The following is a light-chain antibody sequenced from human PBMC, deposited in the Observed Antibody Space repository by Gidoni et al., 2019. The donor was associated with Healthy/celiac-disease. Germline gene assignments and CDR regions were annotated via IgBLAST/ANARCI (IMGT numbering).Light chain of an antibody. CDR3: QQYDNLPLLT. J-gene: IGKJ4*01. CDR2: DAS. V-gene: IGKV1-33*01. Sequence: DIQMTQSPSPLSASVGDRVTITCQASQDISNYLNWYQQKPGKAPKLLIYDASNLETGVPSRFSGSGSGTDFTFTISSLQPEDIATYYCQQYDNLPLLTFGGXTKVEIK. CDR1: QDISNY.